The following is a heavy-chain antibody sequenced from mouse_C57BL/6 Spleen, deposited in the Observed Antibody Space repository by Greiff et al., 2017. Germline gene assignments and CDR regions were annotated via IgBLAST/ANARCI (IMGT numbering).Heavy chain of an antibody. V-gene: IGHV1-82*01. CDR1: GYAFSSSW. Sequence: VQLQQSGPELVKPGASVKISCKASGYAFSSSWMNWVKQRPGKGLEWIGRIYPGDGDTNYNGKFKGKATLTADKSSSTAYMQLSSLTSGDSAVYFCARGYGDVWGTGTTVTVSS. CDR2: IYPGDGDT. J-gene: IGHJ1*03. D-gene: IGHD1-1*02. CDR3: ARGYGDV.